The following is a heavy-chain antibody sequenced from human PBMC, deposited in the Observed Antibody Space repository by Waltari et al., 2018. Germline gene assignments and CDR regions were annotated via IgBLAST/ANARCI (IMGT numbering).Heavy chain of an antibody. CDR2: IWYDGSNK. J-gene: IGHJ4*02. CDR1: GFTFSSYG. Sequence: QVQLVESGGGVVQPGRSLRLSCAASGFTFSSYGMPWVRQAPGKGLEWVAVIWYDGSNKYYADSVKGRFTISRDNSKNTLYLQMNSLRAEDTAMYYCAKEMNYYDSSGYDYWGQGTLVTVSS. D-gene: IGHD3-22*01. V-gene: IGHV3-30*18. CDR3: AKEMNYYDSSGYDY.